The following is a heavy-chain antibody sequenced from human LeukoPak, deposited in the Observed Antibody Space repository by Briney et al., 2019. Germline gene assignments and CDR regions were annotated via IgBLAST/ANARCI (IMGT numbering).Heavy chain of an antibody. J-gene: IGHJ4*02. V-gene: IGHV3-43*01. D-gene: IGHD1/OR15-1a*01. Sequence: GGSLRLPCAASGFTFDDYTMHWVRQPPGKGLEWVSLLSWDGSSTYYADSVKGRFTISRDNSKNSLYLQMNSLRAEDTAVYYCARNRGHQQFDYWGQGTLVTVSS. CDR3: ARNRGHQQFDY. CDR1: GFTFDDYT. CDR2: LSWDGSST.